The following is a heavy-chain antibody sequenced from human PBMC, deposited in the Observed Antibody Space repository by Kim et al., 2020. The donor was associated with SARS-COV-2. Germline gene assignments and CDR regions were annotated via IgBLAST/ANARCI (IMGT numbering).Heavy chain of an antibody. CDR1: GFTFSSYD. D-gene: IGHD5-12*01. CDR3: ARGRMEYSGYAFDY. Sequence: GGSLRLSCAASGFTFSSYDMHWARQATGKGLEWVSAIGTAGDPYYPGSVKGRFTISRENAKNSLYLQMNSLRAGDTAVYYCARGRMEYSGYAFDYWGQGTLVTVSS. CDR2: IGTAGDP. J-gene: IGHJ4*02. V-gene: IGHV3-13*05.